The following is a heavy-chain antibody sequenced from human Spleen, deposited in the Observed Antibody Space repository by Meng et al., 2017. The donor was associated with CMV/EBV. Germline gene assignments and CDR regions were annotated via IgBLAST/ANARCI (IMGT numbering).Heavy chain of an antibody. CDR1: SFSGYY. CDR2: INHSGST. V-gene: IGHV4-34*01. D-gene: IGHD3-22*01. CDR3: TRQPRATTYYYHGGWFDP. J-gene: IGHJ5*02. Sequence: SFSGYYWSWIRQPPGKGLEWIGEINHSGSTNYNPSLKSRVTISIDASNNQFSLNLTSVTAADTALYYCTRQPRATTYYYHGGWFDPWGQGTLVTVSS.